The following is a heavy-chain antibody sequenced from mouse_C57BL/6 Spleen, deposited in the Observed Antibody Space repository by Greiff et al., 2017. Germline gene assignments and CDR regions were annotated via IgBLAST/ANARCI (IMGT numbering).Heavy chain of an antibody. CDR3: ARWDTTFDY. Sequence: QVQLQQPGAELVKPGASVKLSCKASGYTFTSYWMQWVKQRPGQGLEWIGEIDPSDSYTNYNQKFKGKATLTVDTSSSTAYMQLSSLPSEDSAVYYCARWDTTFDYWGQGTTLTVSS. CDR2: IDPSDSYT. D-gene: IGHD1-1*01. J-gene: IGHJ2*01. CDR1: GYTFTSYW. V-gene: IGHV1-50*01.